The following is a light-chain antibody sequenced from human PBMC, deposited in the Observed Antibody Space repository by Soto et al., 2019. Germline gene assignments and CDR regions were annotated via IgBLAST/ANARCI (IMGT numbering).Light chain of an antibody. CDR1: SSNIGSTYD. CDR2: GNT. CDR3: QSYDDSLSVHYV. V-gene: IGLV1-40*01. J-gene: IGLJ1*01. Sequence: QSVLTQPPSVSGAPGKRVTISCTGSSSNIGSTYDVQWYQQLPGTAPKLLIHGNTNRPSGVPDRFSGSKSGTSASLAITGLQADDEADYYCQSYDDSLSVHYVFGTGTKVTVL.